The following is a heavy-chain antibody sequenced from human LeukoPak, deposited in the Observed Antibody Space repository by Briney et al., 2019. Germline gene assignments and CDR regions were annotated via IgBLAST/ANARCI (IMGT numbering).Heavy chain of an antibody. Sequence: SETLSLTCSVSGGSINSYYWSWIRQPPGKGLEWIGYIYYSGSTNYNPSLRSRVTISLDTSMNQFSLKVSSVTAAETAVYYCARHLWPPYFDSWGQGTLVTVSS. CDR1: GGSINSYY. D-gene: IGHD3-16*01. CDR3: ARHLWPPYFDS. CDR2: IYYSGST. J-gene: IGHJ4*02. V-gene: IGHV4-59*08.